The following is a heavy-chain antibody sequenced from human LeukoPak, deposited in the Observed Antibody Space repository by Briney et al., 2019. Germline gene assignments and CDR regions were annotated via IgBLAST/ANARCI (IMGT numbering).Heavy chain of an antibody. V-gene: IGHV4-31*03. Sequence: SETLSLTCTVSGGSISSGSYYWSWIRQPAGKGLEWIGYIYYSGSTYYNPSLKSRVTISVDTSKNQFSLKLSSVTAADTAVYYCARDLITNYDYGVYGGFDPWGQGTLVTVSS. D-gene: IGHD4-17*01. CDR2: IYYSGST. CDR1: GGSISSGSYY. CDR3: ARDLITNYDYGVYGGFDP. J-gene: IGHJ5*02.